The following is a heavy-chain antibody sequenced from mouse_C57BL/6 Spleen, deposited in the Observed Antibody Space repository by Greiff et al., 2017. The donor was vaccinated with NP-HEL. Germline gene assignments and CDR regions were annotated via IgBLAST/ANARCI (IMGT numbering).Heavy chain of an antibody. D-gene: IGHD2-3*01. J-gene: IGHJ4*01. V-gene: IGHV1-53*01. CDR3: ARADGYLFYAMDY. CDR2: INPSNGGT. CDR1: GYTFTSYW. Sequence: VQLQESGTELVKPGASVKLSCKASGYTFTSYWMHWVKQRPGQGLEWIGNINPSNGGTNYNEKFKSKATLTVDKSSRTAYMQLSSLTSEDSAVYYCARADGYLFYAMDYWGQGTSVTVSS.